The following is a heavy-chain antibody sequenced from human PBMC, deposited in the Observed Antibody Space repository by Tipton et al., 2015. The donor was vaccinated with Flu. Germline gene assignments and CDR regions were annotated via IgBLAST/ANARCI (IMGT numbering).Heavy chain of an antibody. V-gene: IGHV4-38-2*02. CDR3: ARGSYGYRFDY. Sequence: TLSLTCTVSGDSMRSDYFWGWIRQAPGKGLEWIGNIHYSGSPHYNPSLKSRVTISVDTSKNQFSLKLSSVTAADTAVYYCARGSYGYRFDYWGQGTLVTVSS. D-gene: IGHD5-18*01. CDR2: IHYSGSP. CDR1: GDSMRSDYF. J-gene: IGHJ4*02.